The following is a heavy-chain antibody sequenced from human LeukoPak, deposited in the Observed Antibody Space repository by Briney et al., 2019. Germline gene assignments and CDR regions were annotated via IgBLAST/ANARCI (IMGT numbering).Heavy chain of an antibody. D-gene: IGHD3-10*01. Sequence: GGSLRLSCAASGFTFSSYAMSWVRQAPGKGLEWVSAISGSGGSTYYADSVKGRFTISRDNSKNTLYLHMNSLRVEDTAVYYCAKSLGGALAYYFDYWGQGTLVTVSS. J-gene: IGHJ4*02. CDR1: GFTFSSYA. V-gene: IGHV3-23*01. CDR3: AKSLGGALAYYFDY. CDR2: ISGSGGST.